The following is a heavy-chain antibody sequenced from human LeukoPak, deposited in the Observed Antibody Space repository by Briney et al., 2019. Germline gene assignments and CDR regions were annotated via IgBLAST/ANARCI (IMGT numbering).Heavy chain of an antibody. Sequence: GGSLRLSCGASGFTFSTYPMHWVRRAPGKGLEWVAAISKEGSNKYYADSVKGRYTISRDSSKNTLYLEMNSLSGEDTAVYYCVKRGSDGGPYFFDYWGQGTLVTVSS. V-gene: IGHV3-30*18. CDR2: ISKEGSNK. CDR3: VKRGSDGGPYFFDY. D-gene: IGHD3-3*01. CDR1: GFTFSTYP. J-gene: IGHJ4*02.